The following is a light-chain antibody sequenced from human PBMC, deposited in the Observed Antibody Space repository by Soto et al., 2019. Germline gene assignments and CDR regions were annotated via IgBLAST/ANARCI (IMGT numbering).Light chain of an antibody. Sequence: AIQLTQSPSSLSASVGDRVTITCRASQGISSALAWYQQKPGKAPKLLIYDASSLESGVPSRFSGSGSGTDFTLTISSLQPEDFATYHCQQFNSYPRTLTFGGGTKVEIK. CDR2: DAS. J-gene: IGKJ4*01. V-gene: IGKV1-13*02. CDR1: QGISSA. CDR3: QQFNSYPRTLT.